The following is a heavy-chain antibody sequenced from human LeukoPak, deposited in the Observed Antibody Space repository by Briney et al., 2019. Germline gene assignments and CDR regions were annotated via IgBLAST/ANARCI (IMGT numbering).Heavy chain of an antibody. CDR2: ISGSGGST. J-gene: IGHJ5*02. Sequence: GGSLRLSCAAPGFTFSSYAMSWVRQAPGKGLEWVSAISGSGGSTYYADSVKGRFTISRDNSKNTLYLQMNSLRAEDTAVYYCAKDLSGGSCSNWFDPWGQGTLVTAS. CDR1: GFTFSSYA. CDR3: AKDLSGGSCSNWFDP. D-gene: IGHD2-15*01. V-gene: IGHV3-23*01.